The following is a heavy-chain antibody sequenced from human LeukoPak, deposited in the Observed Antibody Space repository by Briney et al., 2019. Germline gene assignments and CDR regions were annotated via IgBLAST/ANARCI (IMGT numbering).Heavy chain of an antibody. CDR2: ISAYNGNT. CDR1: GYTFTSYG. CDR3: AKGLFPNMVYPLFDY. Sequence: ASVTVSCKASGYTFTSYGISWVRQAPGQGLEWMGWISAYNGNTNYAQKLQGRVTMTTDTSTSTAYMELRSLRSEDTAVYYCAKGLFPNMVYPLFDYWGQGTLVTVSS. J-gene: IGHJ4*02. D-gene: IGHD2-8*01. V-gene: IGHV1-18*01.